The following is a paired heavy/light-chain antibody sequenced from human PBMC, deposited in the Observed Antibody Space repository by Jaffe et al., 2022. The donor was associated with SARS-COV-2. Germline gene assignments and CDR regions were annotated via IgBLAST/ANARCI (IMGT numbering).Heavy chain of an antibody. CDR2: IDRGGATT. CDR3: AKEVTYSGYPGMDV. J-gene: IGHJ6*02. Sequence: DVQLLESGGGLVQPGGSLRLSCAASGFTFSSYAMIWVRQSPEKGLEYVSSIDRGGATTSYAESVRGRFTVSRDNSKTTLYLQMNSLRAEDTALYYCAKEVTYSGYPGMDVWGHGTAVTVSS. CDR1: GFTFSSYA. V-gene: IGHV3-23*01. D-gene: IGHD5-12*01.
Light chain of an antibody. J-gene: IGLJ3*02. CDR3: GAWDTSLNGGV. CDR1: SSNIGKRY. CDR2: ENN. Sequence: QSVLTQPPSVSAAPGQKVTISCSGSSSNIGKRYVSWYQQFPGTAPKLLIYENNKRPSGIPDRFSGSKSGTSATLGITGLQTGDEADYYCGAWDTSLNGGVFGGGTRLTVL. V-gene: IGLV1-51*02.